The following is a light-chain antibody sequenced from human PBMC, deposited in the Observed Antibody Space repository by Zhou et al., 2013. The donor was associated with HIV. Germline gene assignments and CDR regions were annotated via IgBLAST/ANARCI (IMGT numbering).Light chain of an antibody. V-gene: IGKV1-9*01. CDR1: QPIGSW. Sequence: DIQMTQSPSTLSASVGDRVTITCRASQPIGSWLAWYQQKPGKAPKLLTYPASTLQSGVPSRFSGSGSGTEFTLTISSLQPEDFATYYCQQLNSYSTFGQGTRLEIK. CDR3: QQLNSYST. CDR2: PAS. J-gene: IGKJ5*01.